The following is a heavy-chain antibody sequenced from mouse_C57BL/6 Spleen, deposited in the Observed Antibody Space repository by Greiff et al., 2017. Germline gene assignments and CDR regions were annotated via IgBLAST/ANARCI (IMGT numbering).Heavy chain of an antibody. V-gene: IGHV1-76*01. CDR1: GYTFTDYY. J-gene: IGHJ2*01. Sequence: QVQLQQSGAELVRPGASVKLSCKASGYTFTDYYINWVKQRPGQGLEWIARIYPGSGNTYYNEKFKGKATLTAEKSSSTAYMQLSSLTSEDSAVYFCAREGSYDSFDYWGQGTTLTVSS. D-gene: IGHD2-4*01. CDR3: AREGSYDSFDY. CDR2: IYPGSGNT.